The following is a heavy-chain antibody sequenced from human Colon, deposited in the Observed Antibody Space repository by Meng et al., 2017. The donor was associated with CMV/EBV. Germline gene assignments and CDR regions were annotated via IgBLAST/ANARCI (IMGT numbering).Heavy chain of an antibody. CDR2: IDSAGSKT. D-gene: IGHD3-3*01. CDR1: GFTFSSYW. V-gene: IGHV3-74*03. Sequence: GGSLRLSCAASGFTFSSYWIHWVRQVPGKGLVWVSLIDSAGSKTMYADSVKGRFNISRDNSKNTVYLQMSSLGAEDTAVYYCARSSTIFDSPDYWGQGTLVTVSS. J-gene: IGHJ4*02. CDR3: ARSSTIFDSPDY.